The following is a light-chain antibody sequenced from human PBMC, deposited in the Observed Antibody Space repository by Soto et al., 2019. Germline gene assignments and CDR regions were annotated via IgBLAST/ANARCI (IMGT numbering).Light chain of an antibody. J-gene: IGKJ4*01. Sequence: EIVLTQSPVTLSLSPGERATLSCRASQNINTYLAWYQQKPGQAPRLLISDSSNRATGIPARFSGSGSGTDFTLTISSLEPEDFAVYYCQQRSNWSPLTFGGGTKVEIK. V-gene: IGKV3-11*01. CDR2: DSS. CDR3: QQRSNWSPLT. CDR1: QNINTY.